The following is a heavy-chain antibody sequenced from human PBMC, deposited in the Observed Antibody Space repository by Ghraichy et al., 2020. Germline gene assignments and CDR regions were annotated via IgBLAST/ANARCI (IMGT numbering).Heavy chain of an antibody. CDR3: AKDLLANGDYGWFDP. CDR1: GFTFSSYA. V-gene: IGHV3-23*01. J-gene: IGHJ5*02. Sequence: GGSLRLSCAASGFTFSSYAMSWVRQAPGKGLEWVSAISGSGGSTYYADSVKGRFTISRDNSKNTLYLQMNSLRAEDTAVYYCAKDLLANGDYGWFDPWGQGTLVTVSS. D-gene: IGHD4-17*01. CDR2: ISGSGGST.